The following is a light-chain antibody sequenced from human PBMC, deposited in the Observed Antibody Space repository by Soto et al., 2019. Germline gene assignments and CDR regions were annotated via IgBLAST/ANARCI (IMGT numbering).Light chain of an antibody. J-gene: IGKJ1*01. CDR1: QSIGSW. Sequence: DIPMTQSPSTLSASVGDRVTITCRASQSIGSWLAWYQQKPGKAPKLLIYKASYLESGVPSRFSGSGSGTDFTLTISSLQPDDFATYYCHQYDSYSQTFGQGTKVEIK. CDR3: HQYDSYSQT. V-gene: IGKV1-5*03. CDR2: KAS.